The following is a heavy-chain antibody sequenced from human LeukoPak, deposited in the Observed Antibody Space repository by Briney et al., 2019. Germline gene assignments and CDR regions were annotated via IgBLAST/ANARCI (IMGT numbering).Heavy chain of an antibody. V-gene: IGHV1-69*13. CDR2: IIPIFGTA. J-gene: IGHJ6*04. CDR3: ARKGGYSYGLDYYGMDV. D-gene: IGHD5-18*01. Sequence: ASVKVSCKASGGTFSSYAISWVRRAPGQGLEWMGGIIPIFGTANYAQKFQGRVTITADESTSTAYMELSSLRSEDTAVYYCARKGGYSYGLDYYGMDVWGKGTTVTVSS. CDR1: GGTFSSYA.